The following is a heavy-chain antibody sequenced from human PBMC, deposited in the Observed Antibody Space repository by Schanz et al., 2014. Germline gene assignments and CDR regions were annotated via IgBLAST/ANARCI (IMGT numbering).Heavy chain of an antibody. D-gene: IGHD3-22*01. V-gene: IGHV1-46*03. J-gene: IGHJ4*02. CDR1: GYTLSAYS. CDR2: VNPSVRGT. CDR3: AGAFDSSGYYFDY. Sequence: QVQLVQSGTQVKKPGASVKVSCKASGYTLSAYSLHWVRQAPGQGLEWMGIVNPSVRGTHFARESQGRVTVTSDTSTSTVYMELSGLRSEDTAVYYCAGAFDSSGYYFDYWGQGTLVTVSS.